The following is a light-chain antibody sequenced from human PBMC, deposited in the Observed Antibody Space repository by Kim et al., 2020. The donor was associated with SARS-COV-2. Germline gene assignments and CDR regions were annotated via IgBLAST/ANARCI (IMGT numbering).Light chain of an antibody. CDR3: QQYHNWPPLT. V-gene: IGKV3D-15*01. J-gene: IGKJ4*01. CDR1: QTIANN. CDR2: GAS. Sequence: EIVMTQSPATLSVSPGERATLSCRASQTIANNLAWYQQKPGQAPRLLIYGASIRATGVPARFVGSGSGTGFTLTISGLQSEDFAVYYFQQYHNWPPLTFGGGTKVDIK.